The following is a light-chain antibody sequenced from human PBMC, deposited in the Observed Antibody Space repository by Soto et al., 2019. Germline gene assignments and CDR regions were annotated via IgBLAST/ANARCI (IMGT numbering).Light chain of an antibody. J-gene: IGKJ1*01. Sequence: EIVWTQSPGTLSLSPGERATLSCRASPSVSNNYLAWYKQKPGQAPRLLIYGASNRATGIPDRFSGSGSGTDFTLTIRRLEPEDFAVDYCQQYGSSGTFGQGTKVDIK. CDR3: QQYGSSGT. V-gene: IGKV3-20*01. CDR1: PSVSNNY. CDR2: GAS.